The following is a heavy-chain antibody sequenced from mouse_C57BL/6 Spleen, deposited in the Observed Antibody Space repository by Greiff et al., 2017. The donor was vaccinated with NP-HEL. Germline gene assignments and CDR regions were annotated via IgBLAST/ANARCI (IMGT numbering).Heavy chain of an antibody. D-gene: IGHD1-1*01. CDR1: GFTFSDYG. J-gene: IGHJ2*01. Sequence: EVKVVESGGGLVKPGGSLKLSCAASGFTFSDYGMHWVRQAPEKGLEWVAYISSGSSTIYYADTVKGRFTISRDNAKNTLFLQMTSLRSEDTAMYYCATRDYCSRGDYVDYWGQGTTLTVSS. V-gene: IGHV5-17*01. CDR2: ISSGSSTI. CDR3: ATRDYCSRGDYVDY.